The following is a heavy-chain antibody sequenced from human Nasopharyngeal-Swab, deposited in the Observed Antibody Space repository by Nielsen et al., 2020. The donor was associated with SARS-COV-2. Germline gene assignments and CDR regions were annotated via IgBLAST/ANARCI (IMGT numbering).Heavy chain of an antibody. D-gene: IGHD2-2*01. CDR3: AHYASAAY. CDR1: GFNFNISW. CDR2: INPDGSEM. J-gene: IGHJ4*02. Sequence: GESLKISCADSGFNFNISWMTWVRQAPGKGLEWVANINPDGSEMQYVGSVKGRFTISRDNAENSLYLHMNSLRGDDTAVYYCAHYASAAYWGQGTLVTVSS. V-gene: IGHV3-7*03.